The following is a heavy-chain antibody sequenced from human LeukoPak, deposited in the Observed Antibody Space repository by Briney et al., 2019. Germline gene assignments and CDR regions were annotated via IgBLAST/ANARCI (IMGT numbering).Heavy chain of an antibody. CDR2: ISSYTGNT. Sequence: ASVKVSCKASGYTFTNYGLSWVRQAPGQGLEWMGWISSYTGNTNYAQKLQGRVTMTTDTSTSTAYMELRSLRSDDTAVYYCARGTTVVTSNFDYWGQGTLVTVSS. J-gene: IGHJ4*02. D-gene: IGHD4-23*01. CDR1: GYTFTNYG. CDR3: ARGTTVVTSNFDY. V-gene: IGHV1-18*01.